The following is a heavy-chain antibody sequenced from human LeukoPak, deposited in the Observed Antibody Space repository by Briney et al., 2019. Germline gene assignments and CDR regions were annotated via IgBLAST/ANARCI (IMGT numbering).Heavy chain of an antibody. J-gene: IGHJ4*02. CDR3: ARAFNPRHCSGGSCYFSR. Sequence: SETLSLTCAVYGGSFSGYYWSWIRQPPGKGLEWIGEINHSGSTNYNPSLKSRVTISVDTSKNQSSLKLSSVTAADTAVYYCARAFNPRHCSGGSCYFSRWGQGTLVTVSS. CDR2: INHSGST. V-gene: IGHV4-34*01. CDR1: GGSFSGYY. D-gene: IGHD2-15*01.